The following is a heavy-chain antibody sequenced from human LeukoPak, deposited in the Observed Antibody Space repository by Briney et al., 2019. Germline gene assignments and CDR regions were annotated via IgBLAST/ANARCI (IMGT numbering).Heavy chain of an antibody. CDR2: ISAYNGNT. J-gene: IGHJ4*02. CDR3: AREYCSGGSCHKPFDY. D-gene: IGHD2-15*01. V-gene: IGHV1-18*01. Sequence: ASVEVSCKASGYTFTSYGISWVRQAPGQGLEWMGWISAYNGNTNYAQKLQGRVTMTTDTSTSTAYMELRSLRSDDTAVYYCAREYCSGGSCHKPFDYWGQGTLVTVSS. CDR1: GYTFTSYG.